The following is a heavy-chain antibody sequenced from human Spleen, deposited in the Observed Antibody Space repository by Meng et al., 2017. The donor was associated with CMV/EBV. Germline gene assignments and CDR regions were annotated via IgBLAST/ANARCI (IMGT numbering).Heavy chain of an antibody. CDR1: GFTFSTYG. J-gene: IGHJ6*02. CDR2: MRYDGSNK. Sequence: GESLKISCAASGFTFSTYGMHWVRQGPGKGLEWVAFMRYDGSNKNYADSVTGRFTISRDNAKNSLYLQMNSLRAEDTAVYYCARDTAGGYVGGMDVWGQGTTVTVSS. CDR3: ARDTAGGYVGGMDV. V-gene: IGHV3-30*02. D-gene: IGHD5-12*01.